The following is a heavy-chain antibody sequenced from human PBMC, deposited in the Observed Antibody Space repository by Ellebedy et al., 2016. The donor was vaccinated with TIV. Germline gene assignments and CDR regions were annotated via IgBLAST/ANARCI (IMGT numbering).Heavy chain of an antibody. J-gene: IGHJ4*02. Sequence: MPSETLSLTCTVSGGSISSYFWSRIRQPPGQGLEWIGCMYSSGSTHYNPSLKSRVTISVDTSKNQFSLKLYSVTAADTAMYYCATFVLVTATYYFDYWGQGTLVTVSS. CDR3: ATFVLVTATYYFDY. V-gene: IGHV4-59*01. D-gene: IGHD2-21*02. CDR2: MYSSGST. CDR1: GGSISSYF.